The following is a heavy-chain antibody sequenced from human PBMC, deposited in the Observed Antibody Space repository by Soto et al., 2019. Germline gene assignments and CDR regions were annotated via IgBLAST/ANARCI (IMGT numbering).Heavy chain of an antibody. Sequence: GGSLRLSCAASGFTFNNYGMNWVRQAPGKGLEWVSGISGGGANTYYTDSVKGRFTISRDHSKNTVHLQMNRLRAEDTAVYYCAKSLQWSVSDWGHGTLVTVSS. V-gene: IGHV3-23*01. D-gene: IGHD2-8*01. CDR1: GFTFNNYG. CDR3: AKSLQWSVSD. CDR2: ISGGGANT. J-gene: IGHJ4*01.